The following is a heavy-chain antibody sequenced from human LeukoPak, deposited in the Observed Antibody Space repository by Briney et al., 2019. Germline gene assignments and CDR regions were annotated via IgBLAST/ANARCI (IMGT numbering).Heavy chain of an antibody. CDR2: ISRNGSKT. V-gene: IGHV3-23*01. CDR1: GFTFSSYA. Sequence: GGSLRLSCAASGFTFSSYAMSWVRQAPGKGLEWVSTISRNGSKTYYADSMKGRFTISRDNSKNTLYLQMNSLRAEDTAVYFCAKHRRESSTYYVFDYWGQGTLVTVSS. J-gene: IGHJ4*02. CDR3: AKHRRESSTYYVFDY. D-gene: IGHD3-22*01.